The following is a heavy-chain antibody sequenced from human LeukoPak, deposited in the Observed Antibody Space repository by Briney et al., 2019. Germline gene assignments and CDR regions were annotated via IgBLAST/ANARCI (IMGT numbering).Heavy chain of an antibody. CDR1: GFTFDDYA. CDR3: ARDTSYYGDYGYFDY. Sequence: GRSLRLSCAASGFTFDDYAMHWVRQAPGKGLEWVSGISWNSGSIGYADSVKGRFTISRDNAKNSLYLQMNSLRAEDTAVYYCARDTSYYGDYGYFDYWGQGTLVTVSS. D-gene: IGHD4-17*01. CDR2: ISWNSGSI. J-gene: IGHJ4*02. V-gene: IGHV3-9*01.